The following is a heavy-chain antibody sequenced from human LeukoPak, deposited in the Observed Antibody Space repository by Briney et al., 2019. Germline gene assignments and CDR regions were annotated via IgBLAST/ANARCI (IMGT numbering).Heavy chain of an antibody. D-gene: IGHD3-22*01. Sequence: SETLSLTCTVSGGSISSSSYYWGWIRQPPGKGLEWIGSIYYSGSTYYNPSLKSRVTISVDTSKNQFSLKLSSVTAADTAVYYCARRTTIIVVATDAFDIWGQGTMVTVSS. CDR1: GGSISSSSYY. CDR3: ARRTTIIVVATDAFDI. J-gene: IGHJ3*02. V-gene: IGHV4-39*01. CDR2: IYYSGST.